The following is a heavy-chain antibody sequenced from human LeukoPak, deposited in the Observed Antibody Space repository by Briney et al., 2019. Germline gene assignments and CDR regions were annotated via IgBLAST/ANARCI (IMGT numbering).Heavy chain of an antibody. CDR2: ISPDGTTT. D-gene: IGHD2-8*02. Sequence: QSGGSLRLSCAASGFTFSGYWMHWVRQAPGKGLVWVSRISPDGTTTNYADSAEGRFTISRDNAKNTLYLQMNGLRGEDAAVYYCTRVLAGRSGLMDVWGRGTAITVSS. V-gene: IGHV3-74*01. CDR3: TRVLAGRSGLMDV. CDR1: GFTFSGYW. J-gene: IGHJ6*02.